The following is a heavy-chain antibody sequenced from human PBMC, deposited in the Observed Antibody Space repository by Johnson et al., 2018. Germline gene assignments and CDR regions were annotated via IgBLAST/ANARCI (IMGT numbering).Heavy chain of an antibody. V-gene: IGHV1-69*01. Sequence: QVQLVESGAEVKKPRSSVKVSCKASGGTFSSYAISWVRQAPGQGPEWMGGSIPIFGTANYAQKTQGRVTITADESTSTAYMELSSLRSEDTAVYYCSRVYYDSSGVPEYFQHWGQGTLVTVSS. CDR3: SRVYYDSSGVPEYFQH. CDR1: GGTFSSYA. D-gene: IGHD3-22*01. J-gene: IGHJ1*01. CDR2: SIPIFGTA.